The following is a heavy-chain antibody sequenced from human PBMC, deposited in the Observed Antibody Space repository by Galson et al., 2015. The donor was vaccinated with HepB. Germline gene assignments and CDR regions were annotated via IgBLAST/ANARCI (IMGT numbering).Heavy chain of an antibody. V-gene: IGHV3-7*03. CDR1: GFTFANYG. D-gene: IGHD3-10*01. Sequence: SLRLSCAASGFTFANYGMTWVRQAPGRGLEWVANVKQDGRKTHYAESVKGRITVSRDNARNSLYLQIDNLSAEDTAVYYCARDYYSSGSHDYWGQGTRVTVSS. J-gene: IGHJ4*02. CDR2: VKQDGRKT. CDR3: ARDYYSSGSHDY.